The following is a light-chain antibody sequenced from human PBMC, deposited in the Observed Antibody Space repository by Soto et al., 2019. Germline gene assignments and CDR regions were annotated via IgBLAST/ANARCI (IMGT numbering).Light chain of an antibody. CDR3: SSFTSKSTLI. J-gene: IGLJ2*01. Sequence: QSALTQPRSVSGSPGQSVTISCAGTMRDVGAYNLVSWYQQHPGRVPQLIIYEVRNRPSGISFRFSGSKSGNTASLTISGLQAEDEADYYCSSFTSKSTLIFGGGTKLTVL. CDR2: EVR. V-gene: IGLV2-14*01. CDR1: MRDVGAYNL.